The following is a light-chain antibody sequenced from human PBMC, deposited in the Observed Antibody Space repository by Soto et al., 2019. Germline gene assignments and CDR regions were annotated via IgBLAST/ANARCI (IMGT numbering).Light chain of an antibody. J-gene: IGKJ1*01. CDR1: QSVSSN. CDR2: GAS. CDR3: HQNNSWPWT. V-gene: IGKV3D-15*01. Sequence: IGLPLSPATLTVSRRCRITSYHRASQSVSSNLTWYQQKPGQAPRLLIDGASTRATGIPARFSGRGSGTEFTLTISSLQSEDFAVYYCHQNNSWPWTFGQGTKVDIK.